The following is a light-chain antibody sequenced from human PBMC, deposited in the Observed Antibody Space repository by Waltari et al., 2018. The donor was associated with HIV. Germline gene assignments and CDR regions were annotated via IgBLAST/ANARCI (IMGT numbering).Light chain of an antibody. CDR1: SSDVGSYHL. CDR2: EGS. V-gene: IGLV2-23*01. CDR3: CSYAGSSTSWV. Sequence: QSALTQPASVSGSPGQSITNSCTGTSSDVGSYHLVSWYQQHPGKAPKLMIYEGSKRPSGVSNRFSGSKSGNTASLTISGLQAEDEADYYCCSYAGSSTSWVFGGGTKLTVL. J-gene: IGLJ3*02.